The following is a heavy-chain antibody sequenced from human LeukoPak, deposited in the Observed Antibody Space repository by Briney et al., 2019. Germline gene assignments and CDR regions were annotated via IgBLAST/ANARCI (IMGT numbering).Heavy chain of an antibody. J-gene: IGHJ3*02. Sequence: WASVKVSCKASGYTFTSYGISWVRQAPGQGLEWMGWISAYNGNTNYAQKLQGRVTMTTDTSTSTAYMELRSLRSDDTAVYYCARFGYQSSDDAFDIWGQGTMVTVSS. D-gene: IGHD5-18*01. CDR3: ARFGYQSSDDAFDI. CDR2: ISAYNGNT. CDR1: GYTFTSYG. V-gene: IGHV1-18*01.